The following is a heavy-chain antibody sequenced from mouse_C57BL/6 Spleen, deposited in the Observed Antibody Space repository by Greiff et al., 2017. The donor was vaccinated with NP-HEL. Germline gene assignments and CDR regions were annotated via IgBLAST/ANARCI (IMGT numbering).Heavy chain of an antibody. D-gene: IGHD2-3*01. V-gene: IGHV5-4*01. Sequence: EVHLVESGGGLVKPGGSLKLSCAASGFTFSSYAMSWVRQTPEKRLEWVATISDGGSYTYYPDNVKGRFTISRDNAKNNLYLQMSHLKSEDTAMYYCARGGDDGYYEAMDYWGQGTSVTVSS. J-gene: IGHJ4*01. CDR1: GFTFSSYA. CDR2: ISDGGSYT. CDR3: ARGGDDGYYEAMDY.